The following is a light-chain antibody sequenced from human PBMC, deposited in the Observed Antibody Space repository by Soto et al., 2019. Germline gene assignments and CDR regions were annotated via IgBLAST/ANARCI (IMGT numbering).Light chain of an antibody. V-gene: IGLV2-23*02. Sequence: QSALTQPASVSGSPGQSITISCTGTSSDVGSYNLVSWYQQHVDKAPKLMIYDVSKRPSGMSNRFSGSKSGSTASLTISGLQAEDEADYYCCSYAGSTTSWVFGGGTKLTVL. J-gene: IGLJ3*02. CDR1: SSDVGSYNL. CDR3: CSYAGSTTSWV. CDR2: DVS.